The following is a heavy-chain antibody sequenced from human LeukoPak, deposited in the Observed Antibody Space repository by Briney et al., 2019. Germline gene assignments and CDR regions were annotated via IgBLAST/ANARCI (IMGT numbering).Heavy chain of an antibody. CDR3: ARDQYDTWSRRGNFDS. CDR2: IKLDGSEK. D-gene: IGHD3-3*01. CDR1: GFTFGEYW. J-gene: IGHJ4*02. V-gene: IGHV3-7*03. Sequence: HAGGSLRLSCVASGFTFGEYWMSWVRQAPGKGLEWVANIKLDGSEKNYVDSVKGRFTISRDNTKNSLYLQMNSLRVEDTAVFYCARDQYDTWSRRGNFDSWGQGTLVIVSS.